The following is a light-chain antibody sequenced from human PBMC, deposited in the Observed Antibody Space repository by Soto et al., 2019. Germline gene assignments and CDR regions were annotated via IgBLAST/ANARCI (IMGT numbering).Light chain of an antibody. J-gene: IGKJ2*01. CDR1: QSISSY. V-gene: IGKV1-39*01. Sequence: DLQMTQSPSSLSASVGDRVTITCRASQSISSYLNWYQQKPGKAPKLLIYAASTLQSGVPSSISGSRSRTDFSLTIRGLHPDDFENYNCQRIYSTPYTFGQGTRLEIK. CDR3: QRIYSTPYT. CDR2: AAS.